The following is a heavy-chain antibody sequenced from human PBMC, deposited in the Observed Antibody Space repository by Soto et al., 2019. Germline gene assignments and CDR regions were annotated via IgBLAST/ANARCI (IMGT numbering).Heavy chain of an antibody. CDR3: ARGDQELDY. D-gene: IGHD1-26*01. J-gene: IGHJ4*02. Sequence: PSETLSLTCTVSGDSINTYTWTWIRQPPGKGLEWIGYIFSSGSTNYNPSLQGRLTMSVDTPKNLFSLKLNSVTAADTAVYYCARGDQELDYWGQGTLVTVSS. V-gene: IGHV4-59*01. CDR1: GDSINTYT. CDR2: IFSSGST.